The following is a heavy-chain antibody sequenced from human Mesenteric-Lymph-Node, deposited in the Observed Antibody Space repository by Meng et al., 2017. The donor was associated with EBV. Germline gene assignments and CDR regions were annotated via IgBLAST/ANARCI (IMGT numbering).Heavy chain of an antibody. Sequence: QLHSCAAGLLKPSAPLSLPCAVYGASFSGYYWSWIRQPPGKGLEWIGEINHSGSTNYNPSLKSRVTISVDKSKRQFSLKLTSVTAADTAVYHCARFQRFGDFDWGQGTLVTVSS. V-gene: IGHV4-34*01. CDR3: ARFQRFGDFD. CDR2: INHSGST. D-gene: IGHD3-10*01. J-gene: IGHJ4*02. CDR1: GASFSGYY.